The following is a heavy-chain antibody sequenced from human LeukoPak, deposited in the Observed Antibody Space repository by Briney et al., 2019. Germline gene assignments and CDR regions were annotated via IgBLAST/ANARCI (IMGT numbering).Heavy chain of an antibody. CDR1: GFTFSRYA. D-gene: IGHD5-24*01. CDR3: AKKTRDGDKPFDY. V-gene: IGHV3-23*01. Sequence: GGSLRLSCAASGFTFSRYAMSWVRQAPGKGLEWVCGNANSVEGRFSISRDNSKKTLYLEINGLRAEGTAVYYCAKKTRDGDKPFDYLGQGTLVTVSS. J-gene: IGHJ4*02.